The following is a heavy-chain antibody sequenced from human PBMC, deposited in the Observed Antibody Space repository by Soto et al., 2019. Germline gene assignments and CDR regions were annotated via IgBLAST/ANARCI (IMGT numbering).Heavy chain of an antibody. J-gene: IGHJ6*02. Sequence: QVQLQESGPGLVKPSGTLSLTCVVSGDSISSIYWWSWVRQPPGKGLEWIAEIHHSGSANYNPSLKRRVTIAVDKSNTHFSLTLNSVTAADTALYYCTRGGSYTWNVWGQGTTVTVSS. D-gene: IGHD1-20*01. CDR1: GDSISSIYW. CDR3: TRGGSYTWNV. V-gene: IGHV4-4*02. CDR2: IHHSGSA.